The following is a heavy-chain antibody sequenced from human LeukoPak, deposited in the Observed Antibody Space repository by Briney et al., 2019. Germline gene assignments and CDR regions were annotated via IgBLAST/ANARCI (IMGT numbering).Heavy chain of an antibody. CDR1: GYTFTGYY. Sequence: GASVKVSCKASGYTFTGYYMHWVRQAPGQGLEWMGWINPNSGGTNYAQKFQGRVTMTRDTSISTAYMELSRLRSDDTAVYYCARVGELVVYAIHYFDYWGQGTLVTVSS. CDR2: INPNSGGT. V-gene: IGHV1-2*02. CDR3: ARVGELVVYAIHYFDY. D-gene: IGHD2-8*01. J-gene: IGHJ4*02.